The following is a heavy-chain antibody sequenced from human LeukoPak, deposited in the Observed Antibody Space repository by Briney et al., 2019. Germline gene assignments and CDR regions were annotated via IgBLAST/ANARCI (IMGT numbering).Heavy chain of an antibody. CDR1: GGSFSGYY. CDR2: INHSGST. J-gene: IGHJ5*02. D-gene: IGHD6-6*01. Sequence: PSETLSLTCAVYGGSFSGYYRSWIRQPPGKGLEWIGEINHSGSTNYNPSLKSRVTISVDTSKNQFSLKLSSVTAADTAVYYCASGLPGRFYSSSSWFDPWGQGTLVTVSS. CDR3: ASGLPGRFYSSSSWFDP. V-gene: IGHV4-34*01.